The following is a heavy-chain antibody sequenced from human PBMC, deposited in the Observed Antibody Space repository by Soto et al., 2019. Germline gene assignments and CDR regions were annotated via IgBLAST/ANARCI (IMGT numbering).Heavy chain of an antibody. D-gene: IGHD3-10*01. Sequence: ASVKVSCKSSGYTFIIYGISWVRQAPGQGLEWMGWISANNGNANYAQKVQGRVTMTTDATTSTAYMELRSLRSDDTAVYYCARDRPEGALWFGETILPPYYYYYGMDVWGQGTTVTVSS. V-gene: IGHV1-18*04. J-gene: IGHJ6*02. CDR2: ISANNGNA. CDR1: GYTFIIYG. CDR3: ARDRPEGALWFGETILPPYYYYYGMDV.